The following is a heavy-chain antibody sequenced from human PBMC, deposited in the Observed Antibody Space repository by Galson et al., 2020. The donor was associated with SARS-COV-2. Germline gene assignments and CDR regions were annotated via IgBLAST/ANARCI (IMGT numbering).Heavy chain of an antibody. CDR3: ARRIGAAGTEAFDV. CDR1: GYKFSNYW. J-gene: IGHJ3*01. CDR2: LDPRDSYT. D-gene: IGHD6-25*01. V-gene: IGHV5-10-1*01. Sequence: HGESLKISCKGSGYKFSNYWISWVRQTPGKGLEWMGRLDPRDSYTNYRPSFRGHVTISVDKSITTAYLNWRSLKASDTGVYYCARRIGAAGTEAFDVWGRGTMVTVSS.